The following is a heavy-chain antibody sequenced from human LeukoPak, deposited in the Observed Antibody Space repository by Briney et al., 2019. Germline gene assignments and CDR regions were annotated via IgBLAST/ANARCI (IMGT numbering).Heavy chain of an antibody. V-gene: IGHV3-48*03. CDR2: ISSGGGTV. J-gene: IGHJ2*01. CDR1: GFTFSSYA. D-gene: IGHD4-11*01. Sequence: GGSLRLSCAASGFTFSSYAMSWVRQAPGQGLEWISYISSGGGTVYYADSVKGRFTISRDNAKNSLYLQMNSLRAEDTAVYYCARTTNYWYFDLWGRGTLVTVSS. CDR3: ARTTNYWYFDL.